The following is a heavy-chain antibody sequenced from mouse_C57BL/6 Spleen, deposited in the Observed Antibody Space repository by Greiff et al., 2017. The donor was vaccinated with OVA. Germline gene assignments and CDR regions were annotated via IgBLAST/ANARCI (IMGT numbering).Heavy chain of an antibody. CDR1: GYTFTDYE. CDR2: IDPETGGT. CDR3: TRGGYYGSSSYYYAMDY. Sequence: QVQLKESGAELVRPGASVTLSCKASGYTFTDYEMHWVKQTPVHGLEWIGAIDPETGGTAYNQKFKGKAILTADKSSSTAYMERRSLTSEDSAVYYCTRGGYYGSSSYYYAMDYWGQGTSVTVSS. V-gene: IGHV1-15*01. J-gene: IGHJ4*01. D-gene: IGHD1-1*01.